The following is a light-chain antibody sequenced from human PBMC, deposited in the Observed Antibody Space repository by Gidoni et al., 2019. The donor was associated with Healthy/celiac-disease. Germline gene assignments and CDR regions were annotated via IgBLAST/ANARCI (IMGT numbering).Light chain of an antibody. J-gene: IGKJ4*01. CDR3: QQYDNLPPRLT. V-gene: IGKV1-33*01. Sequence: DIQMTPSPSSLSASVGDIVTITCQASQDISNYLNWYQQKPWKDHKLLIYVASNLETGVPSKFSGSGSGTDFTFTISSLQPEDIATYYCQQYDNLPPRLTFGGGTKLEIK. CDR2: VAS. CDR1: QDISNY.